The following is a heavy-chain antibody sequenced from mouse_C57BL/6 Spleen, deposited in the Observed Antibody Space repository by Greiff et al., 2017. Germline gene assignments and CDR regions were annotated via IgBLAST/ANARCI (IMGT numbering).Heavy chain of an antibody. D-gene: IGHD1-1*01. CDR1: GYSITSGYY. Sequence: EVQLQQSGPGLVKPSQSLSLTCSVTGYSITSGYYWNWIRQFPGNKLEWMGYISYDGSNNYNPSLKNRISITRDTSKNQFFLKLNSVTTEDTATYYCAREITTVVARSYFDYWGQGTTLTVSS. J-gene: IGHJ2*01. V-gene: IGHV3-6*01. CDR3: AREITTVVARSYFDY. CDR2: ISYDGSN.